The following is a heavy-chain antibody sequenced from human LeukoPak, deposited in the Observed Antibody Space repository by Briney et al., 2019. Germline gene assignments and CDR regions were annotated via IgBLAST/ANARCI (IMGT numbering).Heavy chain of an antibody. Sequence: GSLRLSCAASGFTFNNYAMSWVRPAPGKGLEWVSSISASGGSTNYADSVKGRFTISRDNPKNTLFLLMHSLRAEDTAFYYCAKDLRAYCTNGICYERRSLFDYWGQGTLVTVSS. CDR2: ISASGGST. D-gene: IGHD2-8*01. CDR1: GFTFNNYA. CDR3: AKDLRAYCTNGICYERRSLFDY. J-gene: IGHJ4*02. V-gene: IGHV3-23*01.